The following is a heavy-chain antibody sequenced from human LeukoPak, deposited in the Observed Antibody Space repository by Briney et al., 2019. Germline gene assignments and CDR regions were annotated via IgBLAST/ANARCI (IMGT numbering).Heavy chain of an antibody. D-gene: IGHD6-19*01. Sequence: SGGSLRLSCVGAGFTFSNYATTWVRQAPGKGLGWVSGISGSGDRTYYADSVKGRFTISRDNSKNTLYLQMNSLTDDDSAVYYCAKDRIPVAGRQDIWDYWGQGTLVTVSS. CDR3: AKDRIPVAGRQDIWDY. CDR2: ISGSGDRT. J-gene: IGHJ4*02. CDR1: GFTFSNYA. V-gene: IGHV3-23*01.